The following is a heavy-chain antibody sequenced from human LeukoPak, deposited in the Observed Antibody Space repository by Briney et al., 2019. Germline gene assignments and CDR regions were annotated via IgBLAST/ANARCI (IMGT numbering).Heavy chain of an antibody. CDR2: IYYTGST. J-gene: IGHJ3*02. Sequence: PSETLSLTCTVSGFSISSYYWSWIRQPPGKGLEWIGYIYYTGSTNYNPSLKSRVTISVDTSKNHFSLELSSVTAADTAVYYCARPGVGSGRYGAFDIWGQGTMVTVSS. V-gene: IGHV4-59*08. D-gene: IGHD5-18*01. CDR3: ARPGVGSGRYGAFDI. CDR1: GFSISSYY.